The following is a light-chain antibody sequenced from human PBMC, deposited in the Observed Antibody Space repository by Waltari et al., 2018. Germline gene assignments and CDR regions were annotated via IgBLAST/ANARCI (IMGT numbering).Light chain of an antibody. Sequence: QSMLTQPSSPSGAPGQRVTISCSGSSSNIGSNYVYWYQRLPGTAPKLLIYRNNRRPSGVPDRFSGSKSGTSASLAISGLRSEDEADYYCAAFDDSLNGWVFGGGTKLTVL. J-gene: IGLJ3*02. V-gene: IGLV1-47*01. CDR1: SSNIGSNY. CDR2: RNN. CDR3: AAFDDSLNGWV.